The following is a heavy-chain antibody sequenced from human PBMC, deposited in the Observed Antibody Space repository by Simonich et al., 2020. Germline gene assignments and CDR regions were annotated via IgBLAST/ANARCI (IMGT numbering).Heavy chain of an antibody. V-gene: IGHV3-7*01. Sequence: EVQLVESGGGLVQPGGSLRLSCAASGFTFSSYWMSWVRQAPGKGLECVAKIKQDESEKYYVDSVKRRFTISRDNAKNSLYLQRNSLRAEDTAVYYCARDREVYGSGSYYNYWGQGTLVTVSS. J-gene: IGHJ4*02. CDR2: IKQDESEK. CDR1: GFTFSSYW. CDR3: ARDREVYGSGSYYNY. D-gene: IGHD3-10*01.